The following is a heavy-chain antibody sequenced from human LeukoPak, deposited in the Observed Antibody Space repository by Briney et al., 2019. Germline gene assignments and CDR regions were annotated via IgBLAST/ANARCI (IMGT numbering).Heavy chain of an antibody. D-gene: IGHD3-22*01. J-gene: IGHJ4*02. CDR3: AKDQNYESSGYYGGFDY. CDR1: GFTFNPYA. CDR2: IGGVGDRT. V-gene: IGHV3-23*01. Sequence: GGSLRLSCAASGFTFNPYAMSWVRQAPGKGLEWVAGIGGVGDRTYYADSVKGRFTISRDNSKDTLFLQMNSLKADDTAVYYCAKDQNYESSGYYGGFDYWGQGTLVTVSS.